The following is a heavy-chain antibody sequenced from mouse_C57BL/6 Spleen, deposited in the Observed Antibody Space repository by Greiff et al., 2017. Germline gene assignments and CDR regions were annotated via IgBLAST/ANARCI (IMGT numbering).Heavy chain of an antibody. Sequence: EVQLQQSGPELVKPGASVKISCKASGYTFTDYNMDWVKQSHGKSLEWIGGINPNNGGTIYNEKFKGKDTLTGDKSSSTAYMELRGLTYEDTAVYYGARGDFTTSCFDDWGQGTTLTVSS. CDR2: INPNNGGT. CDR1: GYTFTDYN. CDR3: ARGDFTTSCFDD. J-gene: IGHJ2*01. D-gene: IGHD1-1*01. V-gene: IGHV1-18*01.